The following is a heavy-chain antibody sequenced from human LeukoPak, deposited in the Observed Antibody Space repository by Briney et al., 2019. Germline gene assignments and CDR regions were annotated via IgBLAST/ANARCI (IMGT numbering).Heavy chain of an antibody. Sequence: SETLSLTCTVSGGSISSGSYYWSWIRQPAGKGLEWIGRIYTSGSTNYNPSLKSRVSISVDTSKNQFSLKLSSVTAADTAVYYCARMVSGAIWFGELSTYYYMDVWGKGTTVTISS. D-gene: IGHD3-10*01. CDR3: ARMVSGAIWFGELSTYYYMDV. CDR1: GGSISSGSYY. CDR2: IYTSGST. V-gene: IGHV4-61*02. J-gene: IGHJ6*03.